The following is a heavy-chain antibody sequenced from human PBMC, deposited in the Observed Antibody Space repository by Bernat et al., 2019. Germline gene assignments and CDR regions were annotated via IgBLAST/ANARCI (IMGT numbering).Heavy chain of an antibody. V-gene: IGHV3-11*03. CDR2: ISSSSRYT. Sequence: VQLLESGGGLVQPGRSLRLSCAASGFTFSDYYMSWIRQAPGKGLDWVSYISSSSRYTNDADSVKGRFTISRDNTKNSLYLQMNSLRAEDTAVYYCARGTSTSAPYMDVWGKGTTVTVSS. CDR1: GFTFSDYY. CDR3: ARGTSTSAPYMDV. J-gene: IGHJ6*03.